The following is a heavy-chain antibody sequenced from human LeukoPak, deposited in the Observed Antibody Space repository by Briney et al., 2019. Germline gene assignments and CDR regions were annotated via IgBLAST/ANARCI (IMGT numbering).Heavy chain of an antibody. V-gene: IGHV1-18*01. D-gene: IGHD5-24*01. J-gene: IGHJ4*02. CDR2: ISAYNGNT. Sequence: ASVKVSCKASGYTFTIYGISWVRQAPGQGLEWMGWISAYNGNTNYAQKFQGRVTMTRSTSISTAYMELSSLRSEDTAVYYCARSVRDGYIDYWGQGTLVTVSS. CDR1: GYTFTIYG. CDR3: ARSVRDGYIDY.